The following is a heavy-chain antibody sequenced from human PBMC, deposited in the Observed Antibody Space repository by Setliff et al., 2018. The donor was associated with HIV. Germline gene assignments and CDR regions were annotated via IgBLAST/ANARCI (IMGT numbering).Heavy chain of an antibody. J-gene: IGHJ6*03. CDR1: GGSISGYY. Sequence: PSETLSLTCSVSGGSISGYYWNWIRQPPGKGLEWIGCIYYSGRTTYNSSLKSRVTISLDTSKKQFSPKLNSVTAADTAVYYCARGLMSYNFWGGRNDYHYMDVWGKGTAVTVSS. V-gene: IGHV4-59*01. CDR3: ARGLMSYNFWGGRNDYHYMDV. D-gene: IGHD3-3*01. CDR2: IYYSGRT.